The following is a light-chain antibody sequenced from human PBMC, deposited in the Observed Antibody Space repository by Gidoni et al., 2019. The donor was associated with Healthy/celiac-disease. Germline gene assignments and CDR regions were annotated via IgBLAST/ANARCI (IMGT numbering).Light chain of an antibody. Sequence: DIQMPQSPSSLSASVGDRVPITCRASQSISSSLNWYQQKPGNAAKHLIYAASSLQSGVPSRFSGSGSGTDYTITISSRQPEDVVTDYCQQSYSTPQGSFGQGTKLEIK. V-gene: IGKV1-39*01. CDR2: AAS. CDR1: QSISSS. CDR3: QQSYSTPQGS. J-gene: IGKJ2*04.